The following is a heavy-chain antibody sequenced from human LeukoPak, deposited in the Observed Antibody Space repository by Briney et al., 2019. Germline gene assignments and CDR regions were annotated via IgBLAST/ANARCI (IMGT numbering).Heavy chain of an antibody. CDR3: AKDQAPYYDFWSGYYGLNY. D-gene: IGHD3-3*01. J-gene: IGHJ4*02. CDR2: ISYDGSNK. V-gene: IGHV3-30*04. Sequence: GGSLRLSCAASGFTFSSYAMHWVRQAPGKGLEWVAVISYDGSNKYYADSVKGRFTISRDNSKNTLYLQMNSLRAEDTAVYYCAKDQAPYYDFWSGYYGLNYWGQGTLVTVSS. CDR1: GFTFSSYA.